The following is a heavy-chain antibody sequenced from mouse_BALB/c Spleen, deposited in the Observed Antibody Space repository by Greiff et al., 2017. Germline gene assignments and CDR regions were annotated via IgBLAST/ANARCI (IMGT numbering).Heavy chain of an antibody. D-gene: IGHD2-2*01. V-gene: IGHV5-6-4*01. CDR1: GFTFSSYT. CDR2: ISSGGSYT. J-gene: IGHJ4*01. CDR3: TRDYGYEDAMDY. Sequence: EVQLVESGGGLVKPGGSLKLSCAASGFTFSSYTMSWVRQTPEKRLEWVATISSGGSYTYYPDSVKGRFTISRDNAKNTLYLQMSSLKSEDTAMYYCTRDYGYEDAMDYWGQGTSVTVSS.